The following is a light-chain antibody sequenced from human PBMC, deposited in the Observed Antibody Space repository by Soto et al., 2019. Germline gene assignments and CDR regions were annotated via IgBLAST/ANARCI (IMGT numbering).Light chain of an antibody. CDR1: SSDVGSYNY. V-gene: IGLV2-14*01. Sequence: QSALTQPASVSGSPGQSITISCTGTSSDVGSYNYVSWYQQHPGKAPKFMIYDVSNRASGVSSRFSGSKSGNSASLTISGLQAEDEATYYCTSYTSSSTLFVFGTGTQLTVL. J-gene: IGLJ1*01. CDR2: DVS. CDR3: TSYTSSSTLFV.